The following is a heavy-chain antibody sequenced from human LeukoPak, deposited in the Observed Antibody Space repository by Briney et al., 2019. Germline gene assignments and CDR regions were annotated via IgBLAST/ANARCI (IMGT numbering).Heavy chain of an antibody. CDR1: GGSISGYY. V-gene: IGHV4-59*08. CDR2: IYNSGIT. Sequence: SETLSLTCTVSGGSISGYYWTWIRQLPGKGLAWIGYIYNSGITNYNPSLKSRVTVSVDTSKNQFSLRLTSVTAADTAVYYCAWSVPSLDYLFDSWGHGTLVTVSS. CDR3: AWSVPSLDYLFDS. J-gene: IGHJ5*01. D-gene: IGHD4-11*01.